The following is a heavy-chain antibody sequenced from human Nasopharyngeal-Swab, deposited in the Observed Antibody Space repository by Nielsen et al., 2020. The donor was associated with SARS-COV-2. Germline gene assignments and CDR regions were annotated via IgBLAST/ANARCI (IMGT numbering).Heavy chain of an antibody. V-gene: IGHV3-23*01. CDR1: GFIFKNYA. Sequence: GESLKISCSASGFIFKNYAMNWVRQAPGRGLEWVSAISGADDSTKYADSVRGRFTISRDNSKNTLDLQMNSLRAEDTAVYYCARGQQLAEGHYGMDVWGQGTTVTVSS. CDR3: ARGQQLAEGHYGMDV. J-gene: IGHJ6*02. D-gene: IGHD6-13*01. CDR2: ISGADDST.